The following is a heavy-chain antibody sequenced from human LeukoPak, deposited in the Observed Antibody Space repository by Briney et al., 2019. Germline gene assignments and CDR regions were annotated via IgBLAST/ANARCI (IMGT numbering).Heavy chain of an antibody. D-gene: IGHD1-14*01. CDR2: IDRDGGVR. V-gene: IGHV3-7*01. Sequence: GGSLRLACAVSGFSFSSYWMGWVRQTRENGLEFVGNIDRDGGVRNYMDCLKGRCPISRDNDKKSLYLKNNTRRADDTAVYYCARDPGSSAFDLWGRGALVTVSS. CDR1: GFSFSSYW. CDR3: ARDPGSSAFDL. J-gene: IGHJ4*02.